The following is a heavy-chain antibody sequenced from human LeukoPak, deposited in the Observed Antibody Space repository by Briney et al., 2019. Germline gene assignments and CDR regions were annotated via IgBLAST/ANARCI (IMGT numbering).Heavy chain of an antibody. CDR3: AREELLGAYYYYGMDV. J-gene: IGHJ6*02. CDR1: GFTFSIYW. D-gene: IGHD1-26*01. V-gene: IGHV3-7*01. Sequence: GGSLRLSCAASGFTFSIYWMTWVRQAPGKGLEWVANINQDGSEKYYVDSVKGRFTISRDNSKNTLYLQMNSLRAEDTAVYYCAREELLGAYYYYGMDVWGQGTTVTVSS. CDR2: INQDGSEK.